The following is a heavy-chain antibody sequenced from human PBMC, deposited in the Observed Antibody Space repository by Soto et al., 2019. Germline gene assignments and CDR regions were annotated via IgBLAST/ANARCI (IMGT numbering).Heavy chain of an antibody. J-gene: IGHJ4*02. D-gene: IGHD1-26*01. Sequence: QVQLQQWGAGLLKPSETLSLTCAVYGGSFSGYYWSWIRQPPGKGLEWIGEINHSGSTTYNPSPKSRVTITVDTPKNQCSLKLSSVRAADTAVDCCARGLSPSRYGGYAGVMKDYWGQGTQGTVAS. V-gene: IGHV4-34*01. CDR1: GGSFSGYY. CDR2: INHSGST. CDR3: ARGLSPSRYGGYAGVMKDY.